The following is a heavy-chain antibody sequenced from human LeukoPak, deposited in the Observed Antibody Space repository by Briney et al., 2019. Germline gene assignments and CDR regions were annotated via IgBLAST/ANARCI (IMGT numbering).Heavy chain of an antibody. CDR1: GFTLSSYA. Sequence: GGSLRHSCAASGFTLSSYAMSGVRQAPGKGRDWVSAISGSGGSTYYADSVKGRFTISRDNSNNPLYLQMNSLRAEDTAVYYCAKYVGEVTIFGVVRPPQSESDYWGQGTLVTVSS. V-gene: IGHV3-23*01. CDR2: ISGSGGST. CDR3: AKYVGEVTIFGVVRPPQSESDY. J-gene: IGHJ4*02. D-gene: IGHD3-3*01.